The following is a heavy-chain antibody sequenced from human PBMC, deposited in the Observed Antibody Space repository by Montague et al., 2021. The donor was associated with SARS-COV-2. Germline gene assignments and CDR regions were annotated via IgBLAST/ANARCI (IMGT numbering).Heavy chain of an antibody. V-gene: IGHV4-39*01. CDR3: VRVTHPRSAWPYYMDV. D-gene: IGHD4-11*01. CDR2: INNRGNT. CDR1: GDSISSSSYY. J-gene: IGHJ6*03. Sequence: SETLSLTCTVSGDSISSSSYYWGWIRPPPGKGLEWIGSINNRGNTYNNPSLRSRVSISVDTSKNQFSLNVRSVTAADTGLFYCVRVTHPRSAWPYYMDVWGKGTTVTV.